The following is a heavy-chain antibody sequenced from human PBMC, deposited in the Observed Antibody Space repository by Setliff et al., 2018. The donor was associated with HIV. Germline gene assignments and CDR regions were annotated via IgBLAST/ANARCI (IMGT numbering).Heavy chain of an antibody. D-gene: IGHD6-13*01. CDR1: GFTFSSYW. Sequence: GGSLRLSCAASGFTFSSYWMSWVRQAPGKGLEWVANIKQDGSEKYYVDSVKGRFTISRDNAKNSLYLQMNSLRAEDTAVYYCARDSSSWYEFYFDCWGQGTLVTVSS. V-gene: IGHV3-7*01. CDR2: IKQDGSEK. J-gene: IGHJ4*02. CDR3: ARDSSSWYEFYFDC.